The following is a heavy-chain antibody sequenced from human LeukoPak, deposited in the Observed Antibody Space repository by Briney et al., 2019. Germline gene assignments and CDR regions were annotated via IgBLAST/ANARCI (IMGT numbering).Heavy chain of an antibody. CDR2: ISSSGSTI. CDR1: GFTFSSYE. Sequence: GGSLRLSCAASGFTFSSYEMNWVRQAPGKGLEWVSYISSSGSTIYYADSVKGRFTISRDNAKNSLYLQMNSLRAEDTAVYYCAGQPLYSYGQQEDDAFDIWGQGTMVTVSS. CDR3: AGQPLYSYGQQEDDAFDI. D-gene: IGHD5-18*01. J-gene: IGHJ3*02. V-gene: IGHV3-48*03.